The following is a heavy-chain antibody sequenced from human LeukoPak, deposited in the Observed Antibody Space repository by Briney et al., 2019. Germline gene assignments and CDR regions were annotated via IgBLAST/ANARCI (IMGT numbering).Heavy chain of an antibody. Sequence: ASVKVSCEASGGTYSRYSITWVRQAPGQGLEWMGGIVPPLGTANYAQKFQGRVTITTDESTNTAYMELTSLTSEDAAVYYCATYGGNTAEYFQHWGQGTLVSVSS. D-gene: IGHD4-23*01. CDR3: ATYGGNTAEYFQH. CDR2: IVPPLGTA. J-gene: IGHJ1*01. V-gene: IGHV1-69*16. CDR1: GGTYSRYS.